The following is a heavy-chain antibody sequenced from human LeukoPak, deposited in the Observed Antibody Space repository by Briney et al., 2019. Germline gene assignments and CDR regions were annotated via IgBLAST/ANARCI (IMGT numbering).Heavy chain of an antibody. CDR2: IYHSGST. CDR1: GYSISSGYY. CDR3: ARASSGWYAGGYFDY. V-gene: IGHV4-38-2*01. Sequence: SETLSLTCAVSGYSISSGYYWGWIRQPPGKGLELIGSIYHSGSTYYNPSLKSRVTISVDTSKNQFSLKLSSVTAADTAVYYCARASSGWYAGGYFDYWGQGTLVTVSS. D-gene: IGHD6-19*01. J-gene: IGHJ4*02.